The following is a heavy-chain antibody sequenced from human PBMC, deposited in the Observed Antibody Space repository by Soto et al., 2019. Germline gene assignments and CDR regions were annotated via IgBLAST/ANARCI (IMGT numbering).Heavy chain of an antibody. Sequence: ASVKVSCKASGYTFTGYYMHWVRQAPGQGLEWMGWINPNSGGTNYAQKFQGRVTMTRDTSIGTAYMELSRLRSDDTAVYYCARANYDFWSGYYTSYYGMDVWGQGTTVTVSS. V-gene: IGHV1-2*02. D-gene: IGHD3-3*01. J-gene: IGHJ6*02. CDR1: GYTFTGYY. CDR2: INPNSGGT. CDR3: ARANYDFWSGYYTSYYGMDV.